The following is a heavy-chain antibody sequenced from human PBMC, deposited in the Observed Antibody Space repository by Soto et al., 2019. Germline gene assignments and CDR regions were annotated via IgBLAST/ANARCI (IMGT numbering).Heavy chain of an antibody. Sequence: QVQLQESGPGLVKPSQTLSLTCTVSGDSISSGGYYWSWIRQHPGKGLEWIGYIYYSGSTYYNPSLKSRVTISVDTSKNQFSLKLSSVTAADTAVYYCARDPVTTGFIYFDLWGRGTLVTVSS. CDR1: GDSISSGGYY. J-gene: IGHJ2*01. D-gene: IGHD4-17*01. CDR3: ARDPVTTGFIYFDL. CDR2: IYYSGST. V-gene: IGHV4-31*03.